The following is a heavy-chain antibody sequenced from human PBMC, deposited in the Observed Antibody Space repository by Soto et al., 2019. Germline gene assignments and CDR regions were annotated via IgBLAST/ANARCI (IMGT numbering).Heavy chain of an antibody. Sequence: SETLSLTCTVSGGSISRSSYYWGWIRQPPGKGLEWIGSIYYSGSTYYNPSLKSRVTISVDTSKNQFSLKLSSVTAADTAVYYCARPEREYDIIEYFQHWGQGTLVTVSS. CDR3: ARPEREYDIIEYFQH. J-gene: IGHJ1*01. D-gene: IGHD3-9*01. CDR2: IYYSGST. CDR1: GGSISRSSYY. V-gene: IGHV4-39*01.